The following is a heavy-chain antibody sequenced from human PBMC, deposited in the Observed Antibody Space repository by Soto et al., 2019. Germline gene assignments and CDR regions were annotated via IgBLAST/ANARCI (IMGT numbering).Heavy chain of an antibody. J-gene: IGHJ4*02. CDR2: IYYSGST. CDR3: ARTRIAAAGTVDY. D-gene: IGHD6-13*01. V-gene: IGHV4-59*01. CDR1: GGSISSYY. Sequence: PSETLSLTCTVSGGSISSYYWSWIRQPPGKGLEWIGYIYYSGSTNYSPSLKSRVTISVDTSKNQFSLKLSSVTAADTAVYYCARTRIAAAGTVDYWGQGTLVTVSS.